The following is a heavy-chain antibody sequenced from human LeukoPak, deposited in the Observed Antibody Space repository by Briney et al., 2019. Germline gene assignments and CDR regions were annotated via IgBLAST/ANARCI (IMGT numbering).Heavy chain of an antibody. CDR2: IFGAGGT. J-gene: IGHJ4*02. Sequence: PGASLRLSCVASGFTVSDNYMTWVSQPPGKGLELVSVIFGAGGTFYPDSVKGRFSISRDSSKNTLYLQMNSLRAEDTAVYHCARLRVTEVGLSYGYVDCWGQGTLVTVSS. V-gene: IGHV3-66*04. D-gene: IGHD5-18*01. CDR1: GFTVSDNY. CDR3: ARLRVTEVGLSYGYVDC.